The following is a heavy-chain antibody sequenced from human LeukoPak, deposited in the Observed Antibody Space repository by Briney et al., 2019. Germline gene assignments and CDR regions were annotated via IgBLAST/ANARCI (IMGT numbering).Heavy chain of an antibody. J-gene: IGHJ6*02. CDR1: GFTFSSHG. Sequence: PGGSLRLSCAASGFTFSSHGMHWVRQAPGKGLEWVAVIWYDGSQKYYADSVQGRFTISRDNSKNTLYLQMSSLRAEDTAVYFCVRGYSFGPNGMDVWGQGTTVTVSS. V-gene: IGHV3-30*02. D-gene: IGHD2-15*01. CDR3: VRGYSFGPNGMDV. CDR2: IWYDGSQK.